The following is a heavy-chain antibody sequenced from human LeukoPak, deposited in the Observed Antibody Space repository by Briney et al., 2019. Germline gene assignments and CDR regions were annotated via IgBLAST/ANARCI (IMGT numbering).Heavy chain of an antibody. CDR1: GFTFSNYW. D-gene: IGHD1-7*01. Sequence: PGGSPRLSCAASGFTFSNYWMSWVRQAPGKGLEWVANIKQDGSGKYYVNSVKGRFTISRDNAKNSLYLQMNSLRAEDTAIYYCAREDDWNYEDYWGQGTLVTVSS. J-gene: IGHJ4*02. CDR3: AREDDWNYEDY. CDR2: IKQDGSGK. V-gene: IGHV3-7*01.